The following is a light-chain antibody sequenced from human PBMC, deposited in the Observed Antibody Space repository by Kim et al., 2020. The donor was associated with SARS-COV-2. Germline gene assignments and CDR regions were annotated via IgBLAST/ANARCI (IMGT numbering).Light chain of an antibody. CDR2: DAS. CDR3: QQRSNWPSIT. CDR1: QSVSSY. Sequence: SPGERATRSCRASQSVSSYLAWYQQKPGQAPRLLIYDASNRATGIPARFSGSGSGTDFTLTISSLEPEDFAVYYCQQRSNWPSITFGQGTRLDIK. J-gene: IGKJ5*01. V-gene: IGKV3-11*01.